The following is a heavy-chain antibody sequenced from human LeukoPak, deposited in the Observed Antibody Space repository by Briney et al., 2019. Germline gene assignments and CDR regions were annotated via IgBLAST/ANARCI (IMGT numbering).Heavy chain of an antibody. CDR1: GYTSTGYY. CDR3: AREGGVPAAMKPNWFDP. CDR2: INPNSGGT. V-gene: IGHV1-2*02. Sequence: GASVKVSCKASGYTSTGYYMHWVRQAPGQGLEWMGWINPNSGGTNYAQKFQGRVTMTRDTSISTAYMELSRLRSDDTAVYYCAREGGVPAAMKPNWFDPWGQGTLVTVSS. D-gene: IGHD2-2*01. J-gene: IGHJ5*02.